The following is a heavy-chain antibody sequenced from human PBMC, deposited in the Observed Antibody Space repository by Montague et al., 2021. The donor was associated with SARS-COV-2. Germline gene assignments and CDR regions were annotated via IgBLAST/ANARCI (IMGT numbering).Heavy chain of an antibody. CDR2: IFYSGST. CDR1: GGSISSSSYY. CDR3: ARGREYSSSAGFDY. D-gene: IGHD6-6*01. V-gene: IGHV4-39*07. J-gene: IGHJ4*02. Sequence: SETLSLTCTLSGGSISSSSYYWGWIRQPPGKGLEWIGSIFYSGSTYYNPSLKSRVTISVDTSKNQFSLKLSSVTAADTAVYYCARGREYSSSAGFDYWGQGTLVTVSS.